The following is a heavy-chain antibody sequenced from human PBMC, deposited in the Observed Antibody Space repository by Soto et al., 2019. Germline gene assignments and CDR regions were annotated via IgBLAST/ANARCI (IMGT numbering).Heavy chain of an antibody. J-gene: IGHJ3*01. CDR2: INQDNGNT. Sequence: QVKLVPSGAEVRKPGASVNISCWASGFTFGDNLINWVRQAPGQSLEWMGWINQDNGNTKYSQTFQGRVTITRHSSASIAYVDVTDLTPDDTNVDYSTSDILSAGPRANDAFDVWGQGIIGTGSS. CDR1: GFTFGDNL. D-gene: IGHD2-8*02. CDR3: TSDILSAGPRANDAFDV. V-gene: IGHV1-3*01.